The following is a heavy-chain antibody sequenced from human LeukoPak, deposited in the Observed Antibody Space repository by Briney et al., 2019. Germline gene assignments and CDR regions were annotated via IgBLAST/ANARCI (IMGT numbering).Heavy chain of an antibody. Sequence: GGSLRLSCAASGFTFSSYAMHWVRQAPGKGLEWVSAISGSGGSTYYADSVKGRFTISRDNSKNTLYLQMNSLRAEDTAVYYCARVTVGPTPHFDYWGQGTLVTVSS. CDR1: GFTFSSYA. V-gene: IGHV3-23*01. J-gene: IGHJ4*02. CDR2: ISGSGGST. CDR3: ARVTVGPTPHFDY. D-gene: IGHD4-11*01.